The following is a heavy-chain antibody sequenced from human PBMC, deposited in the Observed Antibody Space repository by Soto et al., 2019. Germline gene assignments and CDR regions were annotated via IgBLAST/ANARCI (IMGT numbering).Heavy chain of an antibody. J-gene: IGHJ6*02. Sequence: GGSLRLSCAASGFTFSSYAMSWVRQAPGKGLEWVSAISGSGGSTYYADSVKGRFTISRDNSKNTLYLQMNSLRAEDTAVYYCAKDGYYDFWSGYPLDYYYYGMDVWGQGTKVTVSS. CDR2: ISGSGGST. CDR3: AKDGYYDFWSGYPLDYYYYGMDV. D-gene: IGHD3-3*01. V-gene: IGHV3-23*01. CDR1: GFTFSSYA.